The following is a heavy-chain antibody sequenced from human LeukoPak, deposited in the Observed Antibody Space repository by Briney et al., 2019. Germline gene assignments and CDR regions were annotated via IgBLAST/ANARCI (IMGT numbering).Heavy chain of an antibody. CDR2: IGVSGIHT. J-gene: IGHJ4*02. CDR1: GFNFRIHG. CDR3: ARDGYSSGYLRHFDY. V-gene: IGHV3-23*01. Sequence: GGSLRLSCAASGFNFRIHGINWVRQAPGKGLEWVSAIGVSGIHTYFADSVKGRFSISRDDSRNTVYLQMNSLRAEDTAVYYCARDGYSSGYLRHFDYWGQGTLVTVSS. D-gene: IGHD3-22*01.